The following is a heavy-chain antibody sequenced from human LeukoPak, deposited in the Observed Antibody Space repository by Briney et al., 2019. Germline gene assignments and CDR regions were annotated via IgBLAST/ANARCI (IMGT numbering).Heavy chain of an antibody. J-gene: IGHJ4*02. CDR2: VHYSGST. CDR3: ARGGLGGITAYSNYLSDY. D-gene: IGHD4-11*01. CDR1: GDSISSYY. Sequence: PSETLSLTCTVSGDSISSYYWSWIRQPPGKGLEWIGYVHYSGSTNYNPSLKSRVTISIDTSKNQFSLNLTSVTAADTAVYYCARGGLGGITAYSNYLSDYWGQGTLVTVSS. V-gene: IGHV4-59*08.